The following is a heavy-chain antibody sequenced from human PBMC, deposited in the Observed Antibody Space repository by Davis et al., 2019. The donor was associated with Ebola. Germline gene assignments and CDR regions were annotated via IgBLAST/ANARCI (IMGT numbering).Heavy chain of an antibody. Sequence: AESLRLSCAASGFIFSDSYLSSIRQAPGKGLELVSYISSSNTNYAASVKGRFTVSRDNYKNTLYLQMNSLIAEDTAVYYCAKDGAAVPHSVYFYYGLDVWGKGTTVSISS. CDR1: GFIFSDSY. V-gene: IGHV3-11*06. J-gene: IGHJ6*04. CDR2: ISSSNT. D-gene: IGHD5/OR15-5a*01. CDR3: AKDGAAVPHSVYFYYGLDV.